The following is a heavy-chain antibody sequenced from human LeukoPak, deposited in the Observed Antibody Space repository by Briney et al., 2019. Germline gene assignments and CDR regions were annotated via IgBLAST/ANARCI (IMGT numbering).Heavy chain of an antibody. V-gene: IGHV1-46*01. CDR3: ARELRDSGYDLGHYYYYYGMDV. D-gene: IGHD5-12*01. CDR1: GYTFTSYG. Sequence: ASVKVSCKASGYTFTSYGISWVRQAPGQGLEWMGIINPSGGSTSYAQKFQGRVTMTRDTSTSTVYMELSSLRSEDTAVYYCARELRDSGYDLGHYYYYYGMDVWGKGTSVTVSS. J-gene: IGHJ6*04. CDR2: INPSGGST.